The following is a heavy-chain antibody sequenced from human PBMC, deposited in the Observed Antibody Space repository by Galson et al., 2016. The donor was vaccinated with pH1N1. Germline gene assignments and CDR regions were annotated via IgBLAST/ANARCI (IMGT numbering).Heavy chain of an antibody. Sequence: SETLSLTCTVSGASVSSYYWSWIRQPAGKGLEWIGYIYTSGSTSYSPSLKSRVTISGDTSKNQFSLKLSSVTAADTAVYYCARTTAAAGTFYFDYWGQGTLVTVSS. J-gene: IGHJ4*02. D-gene: IGHD6-13*01. CDR2: IYTSGST. CDR1: GASVSSYY. CDR3: ARTTAAAGTFYFDY. V-gene: IGHV4-4*09.